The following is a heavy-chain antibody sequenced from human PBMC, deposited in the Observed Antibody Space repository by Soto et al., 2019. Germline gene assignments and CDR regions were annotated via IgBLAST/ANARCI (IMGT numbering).Heavy chain of an antibody. Sequence: SEALSVTCTVPGGSISSYYWSWIRQPPGKGLELIGYIYYSGSANYNPSLKSRVTISVDTSKNQFSLKLSSVTAADTAVYYCARAYSYGYGLYFDYWGQGTLVTVSS. V-gene: IGHV4-59*08. CDR2: IYYSGSA. CDR1: GGSISSYY. J-gene: IGHJ4*02. CDR3: ARAYSYGYGLYFDY. D-gene: IGHD5-18*01.